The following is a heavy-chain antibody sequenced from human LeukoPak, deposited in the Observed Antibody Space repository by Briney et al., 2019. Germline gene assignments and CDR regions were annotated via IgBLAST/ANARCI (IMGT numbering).Heavy chain of an antibody. J-gene: IGHJ3*01. Sequence: GGSLRLSCAAYGFTFSSYSMNWVRQAPGKGLEWVSSISSSSSNVYYADSVKGRFTISRDNAQSSLYLQMNSLRAEDTAVYYCARQAVARPFDLWGQGTMVAVSS. CDR2: ISSSSSNV. V-gene: IGHV3-21*06. CDR3: ARQAVARPFDL. CDR1: GFTFSSYS.